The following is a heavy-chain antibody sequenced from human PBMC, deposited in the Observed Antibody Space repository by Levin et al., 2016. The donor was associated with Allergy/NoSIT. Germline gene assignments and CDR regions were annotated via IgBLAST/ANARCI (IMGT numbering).Heavy chain of an antibody. CDR1: GYSFTTYW. CDR3: ARRQWVTVTRGQKEYYFDY. CDR2: IYPGDSDT. D-gene: IGHD5-18*01. J-gene: IGHJ4*01. Sequence: GGSLRLSCKGSGYSFTTYWIGWVRQMPGKGLEWMGIIYPGDSDTKYSPSFQGQVTISADKSISTAYLQWNSLKASDTAMYYCARRQWVTVTRGQKEYYFDYWGHGTLVTVSS. V-gene: IGHV5-51*01.